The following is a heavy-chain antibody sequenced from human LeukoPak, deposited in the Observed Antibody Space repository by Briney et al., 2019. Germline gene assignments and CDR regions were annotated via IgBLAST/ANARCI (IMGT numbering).Heavy chain of an antibody. CDR2: MNPNSGNT. CDR3: TRGSSGRRDN. Sequence: ASVKVSCKASGYTFTSCDINWVRQATGQGLEWMGWMNPNSGNTGYGQSFQGRISMTRDISIGTAYMELSNLTSEDTAIYYCTRGSSGRRDNWGQGTLVTVSA. D-gene: IGHD6-19*01. V-gene: IGHV1-8*01. J-gene: IGHJ4*02. CDR1: GYTFTSCD.